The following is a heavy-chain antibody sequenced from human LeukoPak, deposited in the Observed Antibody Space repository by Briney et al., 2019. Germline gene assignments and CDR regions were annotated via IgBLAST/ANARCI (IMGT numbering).Heavy chain of an antibody. CDR2: ISYDGSNK. J-gene: IGHJ4*02. CDR1: GFTFSSYA. Sequence: GGSLRLSCAASGFTFSSYAMTWVRQAPGKGLEWVAVISYDGSNKYYADSVKGRFTISRDNSKNTLYLQMNSLRAEDTAVYYCARDPTTIRLGELSFDYWGQGTLVTVSS. D-gene: IGHD3-16*02. V-gene: IGHV3-30-3*01. CDR3: ARDPTTIRLGELSFDY.